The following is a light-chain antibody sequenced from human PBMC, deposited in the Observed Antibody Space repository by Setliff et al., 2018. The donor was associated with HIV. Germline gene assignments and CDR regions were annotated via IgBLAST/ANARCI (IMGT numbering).Light chain of an antibody. Sequence: QSVLTQPRSTSGTPGQRVTISCSGSSSNIGSNTVNWYQHLPGTAPKLLIYSNYQRPSGVPDRFSGSKSGTSDSLAISGLQSEDETDYYCAAWDDSLNGPLFGGGTKVTVL. CDR2: SNY. V-gene: IGLV1-44*01. J-gene: IGLJ3*02. CDR1: SSNIGSNT. CDR3: AAWDDSLNGPL.